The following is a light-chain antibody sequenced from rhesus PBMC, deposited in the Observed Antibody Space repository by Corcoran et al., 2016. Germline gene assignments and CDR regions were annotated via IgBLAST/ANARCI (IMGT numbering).Light chain of an antibody. CDR1: QGISSW. V-gene: IGKV1-22*01. CDR2: KAT. CDR3: KQYSSRPPWT. J-gene: IGKJ1*01. Sequence: DIQMTQSPSSLSASVGDTVTITCRASQGISSWLAWYQQKPGKAPKLLFYKATSLQSGVPARFSGSGSGTDFTLTISSLQSEYFATYYSKQYSSRPPWTFGQGTKVEIK.